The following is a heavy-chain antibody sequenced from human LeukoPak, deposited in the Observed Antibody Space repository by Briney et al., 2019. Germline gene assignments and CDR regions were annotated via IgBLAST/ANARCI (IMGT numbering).Heavy chain of an antibody. CDR2: IYYSGST. CDR1: GGSISSGDYY. V-gene: IGHV4-30-4*01. CDR3: ARVNSSRGFSNFDY. Sequence: SQTLSLTCTVSGGSISSGDYYWSWIRQPPGKGLEWIGYIYYSGSTYYNPSLKSRVTISVDTSKNQSSLKLSSVTAADTAVYYCARVNSSRGFSNFDYWGQGTLVTVSS. J-gene: IGHJ4*02. D-gene: IGHD1/OR15-1a*01.